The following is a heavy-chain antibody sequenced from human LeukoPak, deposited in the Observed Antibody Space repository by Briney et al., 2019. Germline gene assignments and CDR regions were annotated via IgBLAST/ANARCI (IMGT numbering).Heavy chain of an antibody. D-gene: IGHD5-12*01. J-gene: IGHJ4*02. CDR3: ARTSHYVDIAATIPYGIYYFDY. V-gene: IGHV1-46*01. CDR2: INPNGINT. Sequence: ASVKVSCKASGYTFTGYYMHWVRQAPGQGLEWMGIINPNGINTRYAQKFQGRVTMTRDMSTSTVYMELRSLRSDDTAVYYCARTSHYVDIAATIPYGIYYFDYWGQGTLVTVSS. CDR1: GYTFTGYY.